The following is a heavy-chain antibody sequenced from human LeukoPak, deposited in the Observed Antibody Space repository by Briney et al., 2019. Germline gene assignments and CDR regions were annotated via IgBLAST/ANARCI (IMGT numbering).Heavy chain of an antibody. CDR1: GYRFTNYW. J-gene: IGHJ4*02. Sequence: GESLKISCEGSGYRFTNYWIGWVRQMPGKGLEWMGIIYPGDSDTRYSPSFQGQVTISADESISTAYLQWSSLKASDSAMYYCARRAGSPEEYEYWGQGTLVTVSS. CDR3: ARRAGSPEEYEY. V-gene: IGHV5-51*01. D-gene: IGHD1-26*01. CDR2: IYPGDSDT.